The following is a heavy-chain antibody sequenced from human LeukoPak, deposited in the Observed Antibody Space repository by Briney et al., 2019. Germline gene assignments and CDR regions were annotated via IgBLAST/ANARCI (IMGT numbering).Heavy chain of an antibody. D-gene: IGHD2-15*01. J-gene: IGHJ4*02. Sequence: SETLSLTCTVSGGSISSYYWSWIRQPPGKGLEWIGYIYYSGSTNYNPSLKSRVTISVDTSKNQFSLKLSSVTAADTAVYYCASSGGRFYFDYWGQGTLVTVSS. CDR2: IYYSGST. CDR1: GGSISSYY. V-gene: IGHV4-59*01. CDR3: ASSGGRFYFDY.